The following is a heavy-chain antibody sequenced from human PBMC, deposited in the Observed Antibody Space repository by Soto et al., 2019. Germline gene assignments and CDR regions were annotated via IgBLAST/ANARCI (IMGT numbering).Heavy chain of an antibody. J-gene: IGHJ6*02. CDR1: GGSFSGYY. CDR2: INHSGST. CDR3: ARVSGIYYYGMDV. D-gene: IGHD3-10*01. Sequence: SETLSLTCAVFGGSFSGYYWSWIRQPPGKGLEWIGEINHSGSTNYNPSPKSRVTISVDTSKNQFSLKLSSVTAADSAVYYCARVSGIYYYGMDVWRQGTTVT. V-gene: IGHV4-34*01.